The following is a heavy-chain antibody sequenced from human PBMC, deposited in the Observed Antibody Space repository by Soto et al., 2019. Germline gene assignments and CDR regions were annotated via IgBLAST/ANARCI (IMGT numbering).Heavy chain of an antibody. J-gene: IGHJ4*02. CDR1: GFTFSSSA. CDR2: ISGSGGST. CDR3: AKGPYYDLWSGYFDY. D-gene: IGHD3-3*01. Sequence: GGSLRLSCAASGFTFSSSAMSWVRPAPGTGLEWVSAISGSGGSTYYAYSVKGRFPISRDNSKNTLYLQMNSLRAEDTAVYDCAKGPYYDLWSGYFDYWGQGTLVTGSA. V-gene: IGHV3-23*01.